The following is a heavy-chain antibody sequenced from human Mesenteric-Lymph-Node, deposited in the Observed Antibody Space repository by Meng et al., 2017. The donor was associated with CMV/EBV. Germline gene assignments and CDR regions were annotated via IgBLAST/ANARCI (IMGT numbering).Heavy chain of an antibody. CDR1: GFTFSSYS. V-gene: IGHV3-21*01. CDR2: IGSSSNYM. CDR3: ARVGYCSITSCYRLPDY. J-gene: IGHJ4*02. D-gene: IGHD2-2*01. Sequence: GESLKISCAASGFTFSSYSMNWVRQAPGKGLEWVSSIGSSSNYMYYADSVKGRFTVSRDNAKNSLYLQMNSLRAEDTAVYYCARVGYCSITSCYRLPDYWGQGTLVTVSS.